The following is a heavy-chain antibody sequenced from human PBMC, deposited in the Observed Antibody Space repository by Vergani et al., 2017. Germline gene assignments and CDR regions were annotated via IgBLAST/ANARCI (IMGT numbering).Heavy chain of an antibody. CDR1: GGSISSGGYY. V-gene: IGHV4-31*03. Sequence: QVQLQESGPGLVKPSQTLSLTCTVSGGSISSGGYYWSWIRQHPGKGLEWIGYIYYSGSTYYNPSLKSRVTISVDTPKNQFSLKLSSVPAADTAVYYCARDGTRTCSGGSCYVDNWGQGTLVTVSS. CDR3: ARDGTRTCSGGSCYVDN. CDR2: IYYSGST. J-gene: IGHJ4*02. D-gene: IGHD2-15*01.